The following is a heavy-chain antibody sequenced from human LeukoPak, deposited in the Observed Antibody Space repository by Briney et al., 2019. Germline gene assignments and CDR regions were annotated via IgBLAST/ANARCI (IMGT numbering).Heavy chain of an antibody. J-gene: IGHJ4*02. V-gene: IGHV4-39*01. CDR1: GGSISNSSYY. CDR3: ARRDGYNCFDY. Sequence: SETLSLTCTVSGGSISNSSYYWGWIRQPPGKGLEWIGSMYYSGSTYYNPSLKSRVTISVDTSKNQFSLKLTSVTAADTAVYYCARRDGYNCFDYWGQGTLVTVPS. CDR2: MYYSGST. D-gene: IGHD5-24*01.